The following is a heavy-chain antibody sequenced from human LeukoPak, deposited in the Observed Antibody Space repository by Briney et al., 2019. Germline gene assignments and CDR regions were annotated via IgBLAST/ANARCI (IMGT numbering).Heavy chain of an antibody. CDR1: GGTFSSYA. J-gene: IGHJ6*03. V-gene: IGHV1-69*13. Sequence: ASVKVSCKASGGTFSSYAISWVRQAPGQGLEWMGGIIPILGTANYAQKFQGRVTITADESTSTAYMELSSLRSEDTAVYYCAGNVYGAGYYYYMDVWGKGTTVTVSS. CDR3: AGNVYGAGYYYYMDV. CDR2: IIPILGTA. D-gene: IGHD4-17*01.